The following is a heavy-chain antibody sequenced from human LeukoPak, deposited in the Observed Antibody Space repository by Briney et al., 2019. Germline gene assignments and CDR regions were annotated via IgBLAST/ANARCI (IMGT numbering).Heavy chain of an antibody. CDR2: IYSGGST. V-gene: IGHV3-53*01. CDR1: GFTVSSNY. Sequence: GGSLRLSCAASGFTVSSNYMSWVRQAPGKGLEWVSVIYSGGSTYYADSVKGRFTISRDNSKNTLYLQMNSLRAEDTAVYYCARGLSSSSSWEYYYYYMDVWGKGTTVTVSS. D-gene: IGHD6-6*01. CDR3: ARGLSSSSSWEYYYYYMDV. J-gene: IGHJ6*03.